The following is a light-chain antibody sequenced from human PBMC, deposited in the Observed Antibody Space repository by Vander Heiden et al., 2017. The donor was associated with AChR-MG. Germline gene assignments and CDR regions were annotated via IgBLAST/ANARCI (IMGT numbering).Light chain of an antibody. CDR2: DVN. CDR3: SSYTGSSTLVV. V-gene: IGLV2-14*01. Sequence: QSALTQPASVPGSPGQSITIPCTGTSSDVGGYNYVSWYQQHPGKAPKLMIYDVNKRPSGVSNRFSGSKSGNTASLTISGLQAGDEADYYCSSYTGSSTLVVFGGGTKLTVL. J-gene: IGLJ2*01. CDR1: SSDVGGYNY.